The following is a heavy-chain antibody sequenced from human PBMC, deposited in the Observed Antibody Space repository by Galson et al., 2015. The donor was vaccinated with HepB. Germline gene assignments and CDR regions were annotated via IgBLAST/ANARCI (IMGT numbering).Heavy chain of an antibody. CDR1: GFTFSSYG. V-gene: IGHV3-30*18. J-gene: IGHJ4*02. CDR2: ISYDGSIK. Sequence: SLRLSCAASGFTFSSYGMHWVRQAPGKGLEWMAVISYDGSIKFYSDSVKGRLTISRDNSKNALYLQMNSLRPEDTAVHYCAKEARVMVRGARGYFDYWGQGTLVTVSS. CDR3: AKEARVMVRGARGYFDY. D-gene: IGHD3-10*01.